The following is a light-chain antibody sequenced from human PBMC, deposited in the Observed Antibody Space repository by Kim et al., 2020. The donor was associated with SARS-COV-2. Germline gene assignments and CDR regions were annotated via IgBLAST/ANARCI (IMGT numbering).Light chain of an antibody. CDR3: LYHNNHLLN. V-gene: IGKV1-17*01. Sequence: SASVGDRVTITCRASQAIGNHLAWYQQKPGTAPKRLIYGASSLQSGVPSRFRGSGSGTEFTLTISSLQPEDFTTYYCLYHNNHLLNFGGGTKLEI. CDR2: GAS. J-gene: IGKJ4*01. CDR1: QAIGNH.